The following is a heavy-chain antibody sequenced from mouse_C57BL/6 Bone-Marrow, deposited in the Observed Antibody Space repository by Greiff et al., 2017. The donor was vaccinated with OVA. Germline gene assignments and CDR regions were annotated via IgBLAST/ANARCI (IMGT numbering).Heavy chain of an antibody. CDR1: GYTFTDSY. V-gene: IGHV1-26*01. CDR3: ARRGSSSYYYAMDY. Sequence: EVQLQQSGPELVKPGASVKISCKASGYTFTDSYMNWVKQSHGKSLEWIGDINPNNGGTSYNQKFKGKATLTVDKSSSTAYMELRSLTSEDSAVYYCARRGSSSYYYAMDYWGQGTSVTVSS. CDR2: INPNNGGT. D-gene: IGHD1-1*01. J-gene: IGHJ4*01.